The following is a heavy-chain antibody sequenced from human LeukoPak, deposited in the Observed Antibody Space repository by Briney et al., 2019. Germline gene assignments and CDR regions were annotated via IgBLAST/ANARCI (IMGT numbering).Heavy chain of an antibody. J-gene: IGHJ3*02. CDR1: GFTFNSYA. Sequence: GGSLRLSCAASGFTFNSYAMSWVRQAPGMGLEWVSAITDSGDSTYYADSVKGRFTISRDNSKNTLYLQMNSLRAEDTAVYYCAKFGFLEWLSYPSDAFDIWGQGTMVTASS. D-gene: IGHD3-3*01. V-gene: IGHV3-23*01. CDR2: ITDSGDST. CDR3: AKFGFLEWLSYPSDAFDI.